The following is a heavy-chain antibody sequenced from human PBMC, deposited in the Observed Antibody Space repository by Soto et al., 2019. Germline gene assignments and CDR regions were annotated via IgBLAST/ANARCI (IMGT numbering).Heavy chain of an antibody. CDR1: GGTFSSYA. J-gene: IGHJ4*02. Sequence: QVQLVQSGAEVKKPGSSVKVSCKASGGTFSSYAISWVRQAPGQGLEWMGGIIPIFGTANYAQKFQGRVTITADESTSTAYMELGSLRSEDTAVYYCARGRDDSRGRGGDYFDYWGQGTLVTVSS. CDR3: ARGRDDSRGRGGDYFDY. CDR2: IIPIFGTA. V-gene: IGHV1-69*12. D-gene: IGHD3-22*01.